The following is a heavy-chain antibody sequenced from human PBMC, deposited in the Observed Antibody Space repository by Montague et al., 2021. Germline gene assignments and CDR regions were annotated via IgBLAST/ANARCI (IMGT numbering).Heavy chain of an antibody. CDR3: ARMYHYDRSIDP. D-gene: IGHD3-22*01. Sequence: SETLSLTCTVSGGSINIPNYHWSWIRQPPGKGLDWLGSVHPKGTTYYKPSLRSRVTISVDTSKSQFSLTLSSVTAADTAIYYCARMYHYDRSIDPWGQGTLVTVSS. CDR1: GGSINIPNYH. V-gene: IGHV4-30-4*02. CDR2: VHPKGTT. J-gene: IGHJ5*02.